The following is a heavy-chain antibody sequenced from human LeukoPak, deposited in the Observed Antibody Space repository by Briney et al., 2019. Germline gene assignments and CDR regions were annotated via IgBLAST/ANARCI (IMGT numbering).Heavy chain of an antibody. CDR3: AKVAASGSRTGYFDY. CDR2: ISGSGGST. CDR1: GFTFSSYG. V-gene: IGHV3-23*01. J-gene: IGHJ4*02. Sequence: GTLRLSCAASGFTFSSYGMSWVRQAPGKGLEWVSGISGSGGSTYYADSVKGRFTISRDNSKNTLYLQMNSLRAEDTAVYYCAKVAASGSRTGYFDYWGQGTLVTVSS. D-gene: IGHD1-26*01.